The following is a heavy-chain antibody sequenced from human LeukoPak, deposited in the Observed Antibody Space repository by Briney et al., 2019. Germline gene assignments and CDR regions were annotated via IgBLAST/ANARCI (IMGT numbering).Heavy chain of an antibody. J-gene: IGHJ3*02. CDR1: GGSISSSSYY. CDR2: IYYSGST. Sequence: SETLSLTCTVSGGSISSSSYYWGWIRQPPGKGLEWIGSIYYSGSTYYNPSLKSRVTISVDTSKNQFSLKLSSVTAADTAVYYCASVDTAMVHPTYGAFDIWGQGTMVTVSS. CDR3: ASVDTAMVHPTYGAFDI. V-gene: IGHV4-39*07. D-gene: IGHD5-18*01.